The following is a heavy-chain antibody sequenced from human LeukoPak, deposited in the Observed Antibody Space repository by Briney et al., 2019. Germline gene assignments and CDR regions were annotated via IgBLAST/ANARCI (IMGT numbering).Heavy chain of an antibody. CDR3: TRRGTGRDCPSGNCSSYFFDS. CDR2: IYFSGAT. J-gene: IGHJ4*02. D-gene: IGHD1-26*01. CDR1: GDSITSDN. Sequence: SESLSLTCTVSGDSITSDNWGGGREPPGEGGGRGGHIYFSGATSYNTSLKRRVTISVDTSKKQISLNLTSLTVADTAVYYCTRRGTGRDCPSGNCSSYFFDSWGQGTLVTVSS. V-gene: IGHV4-59*01.